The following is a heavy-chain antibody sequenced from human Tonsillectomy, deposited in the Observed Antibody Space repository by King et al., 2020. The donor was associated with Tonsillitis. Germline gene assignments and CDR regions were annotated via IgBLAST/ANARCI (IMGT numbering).Heavy chain of an antibody. D-gene: IGHD3-22*01. CDR1: GFSLSTSGMC. V-gene: IGHV2-70*11. CDR2: IDWDDDK. J-gene: IGHJ4*02. Sequence: VTLKESGPALVKPPQTLTLTCTFSGFSLSTSGMCVSWIRQPPGKALEWLARIDWDDDKYYSTSLKTRLTISKDTSKNQVVLTMTNMDPVDTATYYCARTKYYYDTSGYYYVDFWGKGTLVTVSS. CDR3: ARTKYYYDTSGYYYVDF.